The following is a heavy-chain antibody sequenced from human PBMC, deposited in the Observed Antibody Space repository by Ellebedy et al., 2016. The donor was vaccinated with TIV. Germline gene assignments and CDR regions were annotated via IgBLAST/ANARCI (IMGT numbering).Heavy chain of an antibody. D-gene: IGHD1-26*01. CDR1: GFTFSNYV. CDR2: IWFDGSKQ. V-gene: IGHV3-30*19. CDR3: ARVASGELLHFDY. Sequence: GESLKISCAASGFTFSNYVMHWVRQAPGKGLEWVAAIWFDGSKQYYADSVKGRFTISRHNSKNTLYLQMNSLRAEDTAVYYCARVASGELLHFDYWGQGTLVTVSS. J-gene: IGHJ4*02.